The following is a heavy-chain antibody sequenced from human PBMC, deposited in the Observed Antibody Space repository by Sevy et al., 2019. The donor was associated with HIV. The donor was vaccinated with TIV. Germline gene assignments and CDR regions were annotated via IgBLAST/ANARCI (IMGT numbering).Heavy chain of an antibody. CDR2: IIPIFGTA. J-gene: IGHJ6*02. Sequence: ASVKVSCKASGGTFSSYAISWVRQAPGQGLEWMGGIIPIFGTANYAQKFQGRVTITADESTSTAYMELSSLRSEDTAVYYCARDSTIFGVVIIPNYYYYYGMDVWGQGTMVTVSS. V-gene: IGHV1-69*13. CDR3: ARDSTIFGVVIIPNYYYYYGMDV. CDR1: GGTFSSYA. D-gene: IGHD3-3*01.